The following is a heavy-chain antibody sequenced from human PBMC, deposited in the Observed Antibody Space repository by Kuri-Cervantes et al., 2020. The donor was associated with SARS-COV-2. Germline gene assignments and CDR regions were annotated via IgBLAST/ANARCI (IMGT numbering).Heavy chain of an antibody. CDR2: INPNSGGT. Sequence: ASVKVSCKASRYIFTTYYMHWVRQAPGQGLEWMGWINPNSGGTNYAQKFQGRVTMTRDTSISTAYMELSRLRSDDTAAYYCAREWITMVRGPFDYWGQGTLVTVSS. D-gene: IGHD3-10*01. CDR1: RYIFTTYY. J-gene: IGHJ4*02. V-gene: IGHV1-2*02. CDR3: AREWITMVRGPFDY.